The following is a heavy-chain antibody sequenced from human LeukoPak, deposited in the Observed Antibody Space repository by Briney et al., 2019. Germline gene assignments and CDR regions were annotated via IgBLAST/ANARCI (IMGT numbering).Heavy chain of an antibody. V-gene: IGHV1-2*02. CDR2: INPNSGGT. CDR3: ARVLTGIQLWLHGY. CDR1: GYTFTGYY. Sequence: ASVKVSCKASGYTFTGYYMHWVRQAPGQGLEWMGWINPNSGGTNYAQKFQGRVTMTGDTSISTAYMELSRLRSDDTAVYYCARVLTGIQLWLHGYWGQGTLVTVSS. J-gene: IGHJ4*02. D-gene: IGHD5-18*01.